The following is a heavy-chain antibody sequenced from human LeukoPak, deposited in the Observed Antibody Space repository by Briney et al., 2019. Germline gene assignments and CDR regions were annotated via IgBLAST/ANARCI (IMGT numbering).Heavy chain of an antibody. D-gene: IGHD6-19*01. V-gene: IGHV3-9*01. J-gene: IGHJ4*02. CDR3: AKAYGSGWTAGDCEY. CDR1: GLMFSRHS. CDR2: ISWNSGTI. Sequence: PGGSLRLSCAASGLMFSRHSMNWVRQAPGKGLEWVSGISWNSGTIGYADSVKGRFTISRDNAKSSLYLQMNSLRPEDTALYYCAKAYGSGWTAGDCEYWGQGTLVTVSS.